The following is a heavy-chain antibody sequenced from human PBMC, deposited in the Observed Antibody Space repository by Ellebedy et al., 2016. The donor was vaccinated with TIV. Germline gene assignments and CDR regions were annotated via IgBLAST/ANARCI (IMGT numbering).Heavy chain of an antibody. D-gene: IGHD6-19*01. CDR3: ARAVEWLGLLTGYYYYGMDV. CDR2: INHSGST. Sequence: SETLSLTXAVYGGSFSGYYLSWIRQPPGKGLEWIGEINHSGSTNYNPSLKSRVTISVDTSKNQFSLKLSSVTAADTAVYYCARAVEWLGLLTGYYYYGMDVWGQGTTVTVSS. CDR1: GGSFSGYY. J-gene: IGHJ6*02. V-gene: IGHV4-34*01.